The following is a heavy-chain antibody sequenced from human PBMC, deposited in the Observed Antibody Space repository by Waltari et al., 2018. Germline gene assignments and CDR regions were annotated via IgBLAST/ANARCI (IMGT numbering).Heavy chain of an antibody. V-gene: IGHV4-4*02. CDR1: GESMSSTDF. CDR3: ARDRGRGLYLDT. CDR2: VQRSGRT. Sequence: QLQLQESGPGLVKPSGTLSLNCDVSGESMSSTDFWSWVRQSPQKGLEGLGQVQRSGRTNYHPSFAGRVTVSVDTSNNQFSRTVTSATAADTAIYYCARDRGRGLYLDTWGPGILVTVSP. J-gene: IGHJ5*02. D-gene: IGHD2-15*01.